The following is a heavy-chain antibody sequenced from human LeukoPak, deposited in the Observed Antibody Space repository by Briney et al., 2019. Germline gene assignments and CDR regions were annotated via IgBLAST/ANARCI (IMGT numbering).Heavy chain of an antibody. Sequence: GASVTVSCTASGYTFTGYYMHWVRQPPGQGLEWMGWINANSSDTKYSQNFQGRGTMTRDPSISTAYMELSRLRSDDTAVHYRATQRGSYLWGTDFDYWGQGTLVTVSS. V-gene: IGHV1-2*02. CDR1: GYTFTGYY. J-gene: IGHJ4*02. CDR3: ATQRGSYLWGTDFDY. D-gene: IGHD3-16*01. CDR2: INANSSDT.